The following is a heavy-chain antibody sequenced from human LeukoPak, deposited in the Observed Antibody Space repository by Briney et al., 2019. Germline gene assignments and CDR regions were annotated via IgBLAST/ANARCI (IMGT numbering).Heavy chain of an antibody. D-gene: IGHD2-2*01. Sequence: ASVKVSCKASGYTFTSSDINWVRQATGQGLEWMGWMNPNSGNTGYAQKFQGRVTMTRNTSISTAYMELSSLRSEDTAVYYCARGHVVVPAANMGVYYYYYYYGMDVWGQGTTVTVSS. J-gene: IGHJ6*02. CDR3: ARGHVVVPAANMGVYYYYYYYGMDV. CDR1: GYTFTSSD. CDR2: MNPNSGNT. V-gene: IGHV1-8*01.